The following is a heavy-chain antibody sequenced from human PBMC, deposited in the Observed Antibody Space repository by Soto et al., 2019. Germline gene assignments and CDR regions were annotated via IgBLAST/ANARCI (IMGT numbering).Heavy chain of an antibody. D-gene: IGHD2-2*02. CDR2: IYYSGST. CDR3: ASAGYCSSTSCDIGWFDP. Sequence: SETLSLTCTVSGGSISSYYWSWIRQPPGKGLEWIGYIYYSGSTNYNPSLKSRVTISVNTSRNQSSLKLSSVTAADTAVYYCASAGYCSSTSCDIGWFDPWGQGTLVTVSS. J-gene: IGHJ5*02. V-gene: IGHV4-59*08. CDR1: GGSISSYY.